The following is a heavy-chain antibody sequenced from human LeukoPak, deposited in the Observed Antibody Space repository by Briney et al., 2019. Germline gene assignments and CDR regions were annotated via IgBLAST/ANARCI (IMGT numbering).Heavy chain of an antibody. V-gene: IGHV1-8*02. CDR2: MNPNSGNT. CDR3: ARGSSDCTSASCYNF. CDR1: GYTFTSYY. D-gene: IGHD2-2*02. J-gene: IGHJ4*02. Sequence: GASVKVSCKASGYTFTSYYMHWVRQAPGQGLEWMGWMNPNSGNTGYAQNFQGRVTMTRDTSISTAYMELASLTSDDTAVYYCARGSSDCTSASCYNFWGQGTLVTVSA.